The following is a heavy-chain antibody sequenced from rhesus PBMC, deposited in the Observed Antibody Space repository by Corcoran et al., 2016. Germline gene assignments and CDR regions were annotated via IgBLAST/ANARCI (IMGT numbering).Heavy chain of an antibody. CDR3: AREYSSYSWS. CDR1: GGSISASYR. J-gene: IGHJ4*01. V-gene: IGHV4S10*01. D-gene: IGHD4-23*01. Sequence: VQLQGSGPGVVKPSETLSLTCAVSGGSISASYRWSWIRQPPGKGLEWIGYIYGSSTSTNYNPSLKSRGTISKDTAKNQCSLKLSSVTAADTAVYYCAREYSSYSWSWGQGVLVTVSS. CDR2: IYGSSTST.